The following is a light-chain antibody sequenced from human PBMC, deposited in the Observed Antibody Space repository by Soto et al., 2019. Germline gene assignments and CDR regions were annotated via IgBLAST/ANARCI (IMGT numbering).Light chain of an antibody. CDR1: QSVSSY. CDR3: QQRSNWPWT. J-gene: IGKJ1*01. CDR2: DAS. Sequence: TVEPQSPATLSLAPRQRSTLSCRASQSVSSYLAWYQQKPGQAPSLLIYDASNRATGIPARFSGSGSGTDFTLTISSLEPEDFAVYYCQQRSNWPWTFGQGTKVDIK. V-gene: IGKV3-11*01.